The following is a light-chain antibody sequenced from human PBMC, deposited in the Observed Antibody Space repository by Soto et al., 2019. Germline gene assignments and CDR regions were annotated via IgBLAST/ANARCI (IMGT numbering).Light chain of an antibody. V-gene: IGKV3-20*01. Sequence: EIVLTQSPGTLSLSPGERATLSCRASQSVSSSSLAWYQQKPGLAPRLLIYGASSRATGIPDRFSGSGSGTDFTLTISRLEPEDFAVYYCQQYGTSPYTFGQVTTLEIK. CDR1: QSVSSSS. CDR2: GAS. CDR3: QQYGTSPYT. J-gene: IGKJ2*01.